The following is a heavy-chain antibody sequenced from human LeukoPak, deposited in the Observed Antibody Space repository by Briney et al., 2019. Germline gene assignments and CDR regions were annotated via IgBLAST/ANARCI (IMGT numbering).Heavy chain of an antibody. Sequence: PSETLSLTCTVSGGSISSGDYYWSWIRQPPGKGLEWIGYIYYSGSTYYNPSLKSRLTISVDTSKNQFSLKLSSVTAADAAVYYCARGPADYYYYGMDVWGKGTTVTVSS. J-gene: IGHJ6*04. CDR1: GGSISSGDYY. CDR3: ARGPADYYYYGMDV. CDR2: IYYSGST. V-gene: IGHV4-30-4*01.